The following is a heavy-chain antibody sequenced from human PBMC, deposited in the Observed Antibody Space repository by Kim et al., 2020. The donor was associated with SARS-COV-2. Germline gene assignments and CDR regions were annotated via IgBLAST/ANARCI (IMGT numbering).Heavy chain of an antibody. CDR2: IYHTGNT. V-gene: IGHV4-59*01. D-gene: IGHD6-13*01. CDR3: ASLAAGYGLDV. J-gene: IGHJ6*02. CDR1: GDPIRYYY. Sequence: SETLSLTCGVSGDPIRYYYWSWIRQTPGKGLEWIGYIYHTGNTNYNPSLKSRVTLSVDTSKNQISLRLNSVTAADTAVYYCASLAAGYGLDVWGQGTTVT.